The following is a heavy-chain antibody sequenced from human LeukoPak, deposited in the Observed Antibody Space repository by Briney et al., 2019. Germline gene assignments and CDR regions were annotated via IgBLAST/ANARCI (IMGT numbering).Heavy chain of an antibody. CDR1: GFTFSSYA. D-gene: IGHD2/OR15-2a*01. CDR3: AKDLEYTVGFDY. Sequence: GGSLRLSCAASGFTFSSYAMSWVRQAPGKGLEWVSAISGSGGSTYYADSVKGRFTISRDNSKNTLYLQMSSLRAEDTAVDYCAKDLEYTVGFDYWGQGTLVTVSS. CDR2: ISGSGGST. J-gene: IGHJ4*02. V-gene: IGHV3-23*01.